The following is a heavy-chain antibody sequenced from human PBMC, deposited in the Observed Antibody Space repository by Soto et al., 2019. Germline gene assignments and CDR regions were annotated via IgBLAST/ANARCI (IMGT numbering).Heavy chain of an antibody. CDR3: AKDGGITGTTCVFDI. D-gene: IGHD1-7*01. CDR2: ISWNSGSI. Sequence: EVQLVESGGGLVQPGRSLRLSCAASGFTFDDYAMHWVRQAPGKGLEWVSGISWNSGSIGYADSVKGRFTISRDNAKNSLYLQMNSLRAEDTALYYCAKDGGITGTTCVFDIWGQGTMVTVSS. J-gene: IGHJ3*02. V-gene: IGHV3-9*01. CDR1: GFTFDDYA.